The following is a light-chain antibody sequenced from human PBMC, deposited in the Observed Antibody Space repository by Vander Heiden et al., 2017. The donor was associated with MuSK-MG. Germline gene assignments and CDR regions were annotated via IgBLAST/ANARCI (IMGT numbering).Light chain of an antibody. V-gene: IGKV1-33*01. J-gene: IGKJ2*01. CDR2: DAS. Sequence: HLTHSPSSLSASVGDRVTITCQASQDISNYLNWYQQKPGKAPKLLIYDASNLETGVPSRFSGSGSGTDFTFTISSLQPEDIATYYCQQYDNLPYTFGQGTKLEIK. CDR3: QQYDNLPYT. CDR1: QDISNY.